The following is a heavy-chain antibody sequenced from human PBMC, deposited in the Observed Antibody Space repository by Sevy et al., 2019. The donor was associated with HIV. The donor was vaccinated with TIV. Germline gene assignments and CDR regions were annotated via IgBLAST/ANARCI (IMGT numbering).Heavy chain of an antibody. CDR2: IKQDGSEK. CDR1: GFTFSSYW. J-gene: IGHJ4*02. V-gene: IGHV3-7*01. D-gene: IGHD6-13*01. Sequence: GGSLRLSCAASGFTFSSYWMSWVRQAPGKGLEWVANIKQDGSEKYYVDSVKGRFTISRDNAKNSLYLQMNGLRVEDTAVYYCARDGGYSINWYPLYWGQGTLVTVSS. CDR3: ARDGGYSINWYPLY.